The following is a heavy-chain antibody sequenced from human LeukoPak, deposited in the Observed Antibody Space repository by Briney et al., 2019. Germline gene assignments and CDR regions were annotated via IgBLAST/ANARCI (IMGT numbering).Heavy chain of an antibody. CDR2: IYSGGST. CDR1: GFTVSSNY. V-gene: IGHV3-66*01. CDR3: ARDHGDYAYYYYGMDV. D-gene: IGHD4-17*01. Sequence: PXGSLRLSCAASGFTVSSNYMSWVRQAPGKGLEWVSVIYSGGSTYYSDSVKGRFTISRDNSKNTLYLQMNSLRAEDTAVYYCARDHGDYAYYYYGMDVWGQGTTVTVSS. J-gene: IGHJ6*02.